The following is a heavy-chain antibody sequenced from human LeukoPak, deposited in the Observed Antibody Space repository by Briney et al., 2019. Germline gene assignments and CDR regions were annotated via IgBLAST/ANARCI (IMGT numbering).Heavy chain of an antibody. J-gene: IGHJ6*03. CDR3: AIAPKHYDILTYYMDV. Sequence: ASVKVSCKAFGYTFTSNYMHWMRQPPGQGPEWVGVISPSGGSTTYAQKFQGRVTMTRNTSISTAYMELSSLRSEDTAVYYCAIAPKHYDILTYYMDVWGKGTTVTISS. V-gene: IGHV1-46*01. CDR2: ISPSGGST. D-gene: IGHD3-9*01. CDR1: GYTFTSNY.